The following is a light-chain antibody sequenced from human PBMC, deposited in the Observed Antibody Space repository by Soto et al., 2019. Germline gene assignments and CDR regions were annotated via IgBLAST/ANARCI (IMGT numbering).Light chain of an antibody. CDR3: QQYYSYPFT. V-gene: IGKV1-8*01. CDR2: AAS. CDR1: QGISSY. J-gene: IGKJ3*01. Sequence: ALRMTQSPSSFSASTGDRVTITCRASQGISSYLAWYQQKPGKAPKLLIYAASTLQGGVPSRFSGSGSGTDFTLTISCLQSEDFATYYCQQYYSYPFTCGPGTKVDIK.